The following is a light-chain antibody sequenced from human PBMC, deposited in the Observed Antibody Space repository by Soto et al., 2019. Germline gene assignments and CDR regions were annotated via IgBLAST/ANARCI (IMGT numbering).Light chain of an antibody. CDR2: DVS. Sequence: QSVLTQPPSLSGSPGQSIPISCPGTSSDVGGYNYVSWYQQHPGKAPKLMIYDVSNRPSGVSNRFSGSKSGNTASLTISGLQAEDEADYYCSSYTSSSTDVFGTGTKVTVL. CDR1: SSDVGGYNY. CDR3: SSYTSSSTDV. J-gene: IGLJ1*01. V-gene: IGLV2-14*01.